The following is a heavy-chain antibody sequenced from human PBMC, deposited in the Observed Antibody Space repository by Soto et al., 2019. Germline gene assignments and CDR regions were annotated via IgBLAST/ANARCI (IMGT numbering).Heavy chain of an antibody. V-gene: IGHV1-69*13. CDR2: IIPIFGTA. D-gene: IGHD3-22*01. CDR1: GGTFSSYA. J-gene: IGHJ4*02. Sequence: GASVKVSCKASGGTFSSYAISWVRRAPGQGLEWMGGIIPIFGTANYAQKFQGRVTITADESTSTAYMELSSLRSEDTAVYYCARCLLYYYDSSGYSADYWGQGTLVTVSS. CDR3: ARCLLYYYDSSGYSADY.